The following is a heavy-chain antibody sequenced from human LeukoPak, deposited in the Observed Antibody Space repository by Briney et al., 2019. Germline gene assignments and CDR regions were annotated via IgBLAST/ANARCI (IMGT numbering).Heavy chain of an antibody. CDR3: ARDPQRERWLHAFDI. V-gene: IGHV1-69*13. D-gene: IGHD5-24*01. Sequence: AVKVSCKAPGGTFSSYAISWVRQAPGQGLEWMGGIIPIFGTANYAQKFQGRVTITADESTSTAYLELSSLRSEDTAVYYCARDPQRERWLHAFDIWGQGTMVTVSS. CDR2: IIPIFGTA. J-gene: IGHJ3*02. CDR1: GGTFSSYA.